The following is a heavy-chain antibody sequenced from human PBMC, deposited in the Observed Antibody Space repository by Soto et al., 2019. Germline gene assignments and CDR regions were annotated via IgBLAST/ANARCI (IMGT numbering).Heavy chain of an antibody. CDR1: GFTFSSYA. D-gene: IGHD2-21*01. CDR2: ISSSSSTI. Sequence: PGGSLRLSCAASGFTFSSYAMNWVRQAPGKGLEWVSYISSSSSTIYYADSVKGRFTISRDNAKNSLYLQMNSLRAEDTAVYYCARILRLNWFDPWGQGTLVTVSS. V-gene: IGHV3-48*01. CDR3: ARILRLNWFDP. J-gene: IGHJ5*02.